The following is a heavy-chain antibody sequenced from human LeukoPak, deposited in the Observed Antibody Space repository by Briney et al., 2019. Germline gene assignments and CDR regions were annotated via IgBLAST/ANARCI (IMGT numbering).Heavy chain of an antibody. D-gene: IGHD2-15*01. Sequence: GPSLRLSCAASGFTFRIYAMSSARHAPGKGPEWVSCLGGNGGGASYEDSVKVRFTISRDNSKSTLYLQMHGLRADDTGVYYSARVGYWSGANCYCFYPYDYWGQGSLVTVCS. CDR2: LGGNGGGA. CDR3: ARVGYWSGANCYCFYPYDY. CDR1: GFTFRIYA. J-gene: IGHJ4*02. V-gene: IGHV3-23*01.